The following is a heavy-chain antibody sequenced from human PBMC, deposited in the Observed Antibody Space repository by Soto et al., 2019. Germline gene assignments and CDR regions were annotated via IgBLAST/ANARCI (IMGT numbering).Heavy chain of an antibody. D-gene: IGHD3-10*01. CDR1: GYTFSSYG. J-gene: IGHJ4*02. Sequence: ASVKVSCKASGYTFSSYGISWVRQAPGQGLEWMGWINPFDGSRMFAQSFQGRVTMTRDTSTSTVYMEVSSLRSEDTAVYYCSRVDPGETSPFDHWGQETLVTVSS. V-gene: IGHV1-18*01. CDR3: SRVDPGETSPFDH. CDR2: INPFDGSR.